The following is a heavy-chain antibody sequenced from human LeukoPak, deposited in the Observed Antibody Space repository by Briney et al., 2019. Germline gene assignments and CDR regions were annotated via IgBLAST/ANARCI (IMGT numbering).Heavy chain of an antibody. J-gene: IGHJ6*03. D-gene: IGHD2-8*01. CDR3: ARHGHCTNGVCYSNYYYYIDV. V-gene: IGHV5-51*01. CDR1: GYSFTSYW. Sequence: GESLKISCKGSGYSFTSYWIGWMRQMPGKGLEWMGIIYPDDSDTRYNPSFESQVIISVDKSISTAYLQWSSLKASDTATYYCARHGHCTNGVCYSNYYYYIDVWGKGTTVTVSS. CDR2: IYPDDSDT.